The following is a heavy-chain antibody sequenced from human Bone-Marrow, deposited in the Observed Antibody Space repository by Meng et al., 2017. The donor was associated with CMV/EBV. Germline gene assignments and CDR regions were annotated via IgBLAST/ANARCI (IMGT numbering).Heavy chain of an antibody. CDR3: ARGSGYHLSTALDH. CDR1: GGLFRTNA. Sequence: QVQLVQSGPELRKPGSSVKVSCKASGGLFRTNAVSWVRQAPGQGLEWMGGIIAIFGTTNYAQNFQGRVTISADESTSTVYMELISLRSEDTAVYYCARGSGYHLSTALDHWGQGTLVTVSS. V-gene: IGHV1-69*01. D-gene: IGHD3-22*01. CDR2: IIAIFGTT. J-gene: IGHJ4*02.